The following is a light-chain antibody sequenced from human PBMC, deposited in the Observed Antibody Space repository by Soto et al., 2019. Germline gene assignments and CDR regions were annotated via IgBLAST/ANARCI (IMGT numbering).Light chain of an antibody. J-gene: IGLJ3*02. Sequence: QSALTQPASVSGSPGQSITISCTGITSDVGSYKLVSWYQKHPGTAPKLIIYEGSQRPSGISNRFSGSKSAKTAYLTISWLQAEDGATFYCSSYAGGATLLFGGGTKLTVL. V-gene: IGLV2-23*01. CDR2: EGS. CDR1: TSDVGSYKL. CDR3: SSYAGGATLL.